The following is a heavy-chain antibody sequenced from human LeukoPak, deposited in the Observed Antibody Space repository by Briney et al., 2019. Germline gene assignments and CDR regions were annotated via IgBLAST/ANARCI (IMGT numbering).Heavy chain of an antibody. V-gene: IGHV3-48*03. D-gene: IGHD3-9*01. CDR1: GFTFSSYE. J-gene: IGHJ4*02. Sequence: GGSLRLSCAASGFTFSSYEMNWVRQAPGKGLEWVSSISSSGSNIYYADSVKGRFTISRDNAKNSLYLQMNSLRAEDTAVYYCARYDILTGYPYYFDYWGQGTLVTVSS. CDR3: ARYDILTGYPYYFDY. CDR2: ISSSGSNI.